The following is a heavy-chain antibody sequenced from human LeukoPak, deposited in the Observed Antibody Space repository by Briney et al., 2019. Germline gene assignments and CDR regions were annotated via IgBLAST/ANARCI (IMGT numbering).Heavy chain of an antibody. Sequence: ASVKVSCKASGYTFTSYGISWVRQAPGQGLEWMGWISAYNGNTNYAQKLQGRVTMTTDTSTSTAYMELRSLRSDDTAVYHCAREGYCSSTSCFYFDYWGQGTLVTVSS. CDR1: GYTFTSYG. D-gene: IGHD2-2*01. CDR2: ISAYNGNT. V-gene: IGHV1-18*01. J-gene: IGHJ4*02. CDR3: AREGYCSSTSCFYFDY.